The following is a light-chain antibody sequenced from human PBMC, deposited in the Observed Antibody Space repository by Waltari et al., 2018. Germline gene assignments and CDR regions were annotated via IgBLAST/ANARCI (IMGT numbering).Light chain of an antibody. CDR3: CSYTRGSVI. Sequence: QSALTQPASVSGSPGQSIAISCTGTSSDVGSYNLVSWYQQFPGKAPKLTLYEVHKRPSGISNRFSGCKLGNTASLTISGLQAEDEGDYYCCSYTRGSVICGGGTKLTVL. CDR1: SSDVGSYNL. J-gene: IGLJ2*01. CDR2: EVH. V-gene: IGLV2-23*02.